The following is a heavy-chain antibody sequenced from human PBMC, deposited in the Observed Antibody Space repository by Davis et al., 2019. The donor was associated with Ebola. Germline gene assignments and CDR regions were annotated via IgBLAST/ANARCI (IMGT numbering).Heavy chain of an antibody. CDR1: GASISSSNYY. J-gene: IGHJ4*02. Sequence: SETLSLTCTVSGASISSSNYYWGWIRQPPGKGLEWIGEINHSGSTNYNPSLKSRVTISVDTSKNQFSLKLSSVTAADTAVYYCARGPGGSGYSGYDFDYWGQGTLVTVSS. D-gene: IGHD5-12*01. CDR3: ARGPGGSGYSGYDFDY. V-gene: IGHV4-39*07. CDR2: INHSGST.